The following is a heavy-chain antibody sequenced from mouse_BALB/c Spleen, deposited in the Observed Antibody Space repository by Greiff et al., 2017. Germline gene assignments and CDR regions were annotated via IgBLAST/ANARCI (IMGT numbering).Heavy chain of an antibody. J-gene: IGHJ4*01. Sequence: VKLVESGPGLVAPSQSLSITCTVSGFSLTGYGVNWVRQPPGKGLEWLGMIWGDGSTDYNSALKSRLSISKDNSKSQVFLQMNSLQTDDTARYYWALYGSSPYYAMDYWGQGTSVTVSS. CDR3: ALYGSSPYYAMDY. V-gene: IGHV2-6-7*01. CDR1: GFSLTGYG. D-gene: IGHD1-1*01. CDR2: IWGDGST.